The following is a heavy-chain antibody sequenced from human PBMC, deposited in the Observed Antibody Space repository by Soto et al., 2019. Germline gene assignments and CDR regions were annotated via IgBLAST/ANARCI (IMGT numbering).Heavy chain of an antibody. CDR1: GFTFSSYA. J-gene: IGHJ4*02. D-gene: IGHD3-9*01. CDR2: ISGSGGST. Sequence: GGSLRLSCAASGFTFSSYAMSWVRQAPGKGLEWVSAISGSGGSTYYADSVKGRFTISRDNSKNTLYLQMNSLRAEDTAVYYCAKDLTDFDWLLEAGAAAVPFDYWGQGTLVTVSS. CDR3: AKDLTDFDWLLEAGAAAVPFDY. V-gene: IGHV3-23*01.